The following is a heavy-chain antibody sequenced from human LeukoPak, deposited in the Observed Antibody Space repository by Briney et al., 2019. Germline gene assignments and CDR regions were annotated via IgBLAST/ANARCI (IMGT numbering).Heavy chain of an antibody. Sequence: ASVKVSCKASGYTFIGYYMHWVRQAPGQGLEWMGWINPNSGGTNYAQKFQGRVTMTRDRSISTAYMELSRLRSDDTAVYYCARVRLDGKPHFDYWGQGTLVTVSS. CDR2: INPNSGGT. D-gene: IGHD1-14*01. CDR3: ARVRLDGKPHFDY. V-gene: IGHV1-2*02. J-gene: IGHJ4*02. CDR1: GYTFIGYY.